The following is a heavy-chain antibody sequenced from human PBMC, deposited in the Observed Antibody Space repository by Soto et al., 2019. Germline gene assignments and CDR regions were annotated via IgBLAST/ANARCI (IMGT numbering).Heavy chain of an antibody. CDR1: GGSISSYY. D-gene: IGHD3-22*01. V-gene: IGHV4-59*01. Sequence: PSETLSLTCTVSGGSISSYYWSWIRQPPGKGLEWIGYIYYSGSTNYNLSLKSRVTISVDTSKNQFSLKLSSVTAADTAVYYCAREAGDYYDSSGYHRGYFDYWGQGTLVTVSS. CDR3: AREAGDYYDSSGYHRGYFDY. CDR2: IYYSGST. J-gene: IGHJ4*02.